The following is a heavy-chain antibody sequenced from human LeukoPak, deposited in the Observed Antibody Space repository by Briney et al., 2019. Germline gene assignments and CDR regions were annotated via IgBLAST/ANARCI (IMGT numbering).Heavy chain of an antibody. CDR2: ISSTSAYI. CDR3: ARVAVSGPTGWFDS. CDR1: GFALKSYS. V-gene: IGHV3-21*01. Sequence: GGSLRLSCGGSGFALKSYSLTWVRHAPGKGLEWVSSISSTSAYIHYADSVKGRFTISRDNVDNIVYLEMNGLRAEDTATYYCARVAVSGPTGWFDSWGQGTLVIVSS. D-gene: IGHD2-8*02. J-gene: IGHJ5*01.